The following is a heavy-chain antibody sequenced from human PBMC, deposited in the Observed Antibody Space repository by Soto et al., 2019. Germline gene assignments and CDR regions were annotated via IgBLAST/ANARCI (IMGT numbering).Heavy chain of an antibody. V-gene: IGHV3-23*01. Sequence: GRPLRLCCAASGVTFSSHATSWVRQATGKGLEWVSAISGGGGSTYYADSMKGRFTISRDNSKNTLYLQMNSLRAEDMAVYYCAKEAGYSSGWSPFEYWGQGTLVTVSS. CDR3: AKEAGYSSGWSPFEY. J-gene: IGHJ4*02. CDR2: ISGGGGST. CDR1: GVTFSSHA. D-gene: IGHD6-19*01.